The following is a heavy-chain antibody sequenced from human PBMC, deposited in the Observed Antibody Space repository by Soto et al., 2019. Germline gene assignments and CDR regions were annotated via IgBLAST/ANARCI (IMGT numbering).Heavy chain of an antibody. Sequence: EVQLVESGGGLVQPGGSLRLSCEASGFTFSSYNMNWVRQAPGKGLECVSYISRSGLTIDYADSVKGRFTISRDNAKKSVYLQMNSLRAGDTAVYYCAKWGSSSSGWYFDLWGRGTLVTVSS. CDR2: ISRSGLTI. CDR3: AKWGSSSSGWYFDL. D-gene: IGHD6-6*01. CDR1: GFTFSSYN. J-gene: IGHJ2*01. V-gene: IGHV3-48*01.